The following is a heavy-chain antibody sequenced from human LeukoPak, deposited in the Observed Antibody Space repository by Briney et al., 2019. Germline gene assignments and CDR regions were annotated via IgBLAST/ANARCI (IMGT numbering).Heavy chain of an antibody. CDR3: ASDMGRFDIDY. V-gene: IGHV4-39*07. CDR2: VDSGGGT. CDR1: GGSISTTGRF. Sequence: SETLSLTCSVSGGSISTTGRFWGWVRQPPGKGLEWIGSVDSGGGTHYITSLKSRLTISLDSSKNQYSLRLRSVTAADTAVYHCASDMGRFDIDYWSHGILVTVS. J-gene: IGHJ4*01. D-gene: IGHD3-9*01.